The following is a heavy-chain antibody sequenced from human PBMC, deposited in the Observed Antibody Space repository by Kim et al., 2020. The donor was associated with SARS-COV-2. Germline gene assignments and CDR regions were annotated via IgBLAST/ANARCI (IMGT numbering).Heavy chain of an antibody. CDR3: ARGGYGSGRGRAFDP. D-gene: IGHD3-10*01. Sequence: PSLNGRVTIAVDTSKNQFSLKLSSVTAADTAVYYCARGGYGSGRGRAFDPWGQGTLVTVSS. J-gene: IGHJ5*02. V-gene: IGHV4-34*01.